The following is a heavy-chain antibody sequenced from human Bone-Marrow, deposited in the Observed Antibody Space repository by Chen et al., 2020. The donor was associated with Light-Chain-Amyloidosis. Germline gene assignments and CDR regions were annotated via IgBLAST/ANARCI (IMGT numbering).Heavy chain of an antibody. CDR1: GGSISSYY. CDR2: IYYSGST. J-gene: IGHJ4*02. D-gene: IGHD2-15*01. CDR3: ASQLLGYCSGGSCYSGNHYFDY. Sequence: QVQLQESGPGLVKPSETLSLTYTVSGGSISSYYWSWIRQPPGKGLEWIGYIYYSGSTNYNPSLKSRVTISVDTSKNQFSLKLSSVTAADTAVYYCASQLLGYCSGGSCYSGNHYFDYWGQGTLVTVSS. V-gene: IGHV4-59*08.